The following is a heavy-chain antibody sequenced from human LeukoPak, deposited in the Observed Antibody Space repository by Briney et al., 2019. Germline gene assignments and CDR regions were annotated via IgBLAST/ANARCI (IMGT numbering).Heavy chain of an antibody. CDR3: AKEETYYYDSSGYTPY. J-gene: IGHJ4*02. D-gene: IGHD3-22*01. Sequence: GGSLRLSCAASGFTFSSYAMSWVRQAPGKGLEWVSAISGSGGSTYYADSVKGRFTISRDNSKNTLYLQMNSLRAEDTAVYYCAKEETYYYDSSGYTPYWGQGTLVTVSS. CDR2: ISGSGGST. V-gene: IGHV3-23*01. CDR1: GFTFSSYA.